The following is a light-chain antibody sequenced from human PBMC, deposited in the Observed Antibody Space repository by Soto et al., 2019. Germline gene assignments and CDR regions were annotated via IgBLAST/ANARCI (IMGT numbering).Light chain of an antibody. J-gene: IGLJ1*01. CDR1: SSDVGGYHY. CDR3: SSYTSSSTPYV. V-gene: IGLV2-14*01. CDR2: DVT. Sequence: QSVLTQPASVSGSPGQSITISGTGTSSDVGGYHYVSWYQQDPVKAPKLMIYDVTNRPSGVSDRFSGSKSGNTASLTISGLQAEDEADYYCSSYTSSSTPYVFVTGTKVTVL.